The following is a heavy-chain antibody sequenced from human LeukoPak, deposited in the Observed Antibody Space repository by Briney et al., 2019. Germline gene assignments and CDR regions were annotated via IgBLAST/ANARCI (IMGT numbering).Heavy chain of an antibody. J-gene: IGHJ4*02. CDR1: GGSFSGYY. V-gene: IGHV4-34*01. CDR2: INHSGST. CDR3: ARRGRRYGSGMYVSIDY. D-gene: IGHD3-10*01. Sequence: PSETLSLTCAVYGGSFSGYYWSWIRQPPGKGLEWIGEINHSGSTNYNPSLKSRVTISVDTSKNQFSLKLSSVTAADTAVYYCARRGRRYGSGMYVSIDYWGQGTLVTVSS.